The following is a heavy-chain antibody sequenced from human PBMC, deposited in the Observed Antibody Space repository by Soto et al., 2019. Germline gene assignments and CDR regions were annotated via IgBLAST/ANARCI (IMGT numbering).Heavy chain of an antibody. CDR2: ISSSSSNT. Sequence: EVQLVESGGGLVQPGGSLRLSCAASGFTFSAYSMNWVRQAPGKGLEWVSAISSSSSNTYYADSVKGRFTISRDNAKNSLYLQINSLRAEDTAVYHFARGGGGEPRYLDFWGQGTLVTVSS. CDR1: GFTFSAYS. CDR3: ARGGGGEPRYLDF. V-gene: IGHV3-48*01. D-gene: IGHD3-9*01. J-gene: IGHJ4*02.